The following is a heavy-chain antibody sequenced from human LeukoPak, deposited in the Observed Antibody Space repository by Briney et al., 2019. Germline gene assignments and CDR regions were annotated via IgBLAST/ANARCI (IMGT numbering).Heavy chain of an antibody. CDR1: GGSISSYY. CDR2: IYYSGST. CDR3: ARSFWSYYYMDV. J-gene: IGHJ6*03. V-gene: IGHV4-59*01. Sequence: SETLPLTCTVSGGSISSYYWSWIRQPPGKGLEWIGYIYYSGSTNYNPSLKSRVTISVDTSKNQFYLKLSSVTAADTAVYYCARSFWSYYYMDVWGKGTTVTVSS. D-gene: IGHD2-8*02.